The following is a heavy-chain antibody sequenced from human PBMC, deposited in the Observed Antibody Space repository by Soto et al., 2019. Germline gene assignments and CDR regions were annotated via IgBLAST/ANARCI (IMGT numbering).Heavy chain of an antibody. V-gene: IGHV3-9*01. CDR1: GFSFDDDG. J-gene: IGHJ4*02. Sequence: PGGSLRLSCAASGFSFDDDGMHWVRQVPGKGLEWVSGINWDGASTGYADSVKGRFTISRDNAKSSVYLQMNSLRPDDTAIYYCVKDKSLEIRCPAPFYHWGQGTLVTVSS. CDR2: INWDGAST. D-gene: IGHD3-3*01. CDR3: VKDKSLEIRCPAPFYH.